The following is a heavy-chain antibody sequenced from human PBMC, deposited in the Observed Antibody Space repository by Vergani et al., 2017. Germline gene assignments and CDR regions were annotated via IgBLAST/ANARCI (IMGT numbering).Heavy chain of an antibody. D-gene: IGHD3-22*01. CDR3: ARSFSYYYDSSGPGGDAFDI. V-gene: IGHV4-61*02. Sequence: QVQLQESGPGLVKPSQTLSLTCTVSGGSISSGSYYWSWIRQPAGKGLEWIGRIYTSGSTNYNPSLKSRVTISVDTSKNQFSLKLSSVTAADTAVYYCARSFSYYYDSSGPGGDAFDIWGQGTMVTVAS. CDR1: GGSISSGSYY. J-gene: IGHJ3*02. CDR2: IYTSGST.